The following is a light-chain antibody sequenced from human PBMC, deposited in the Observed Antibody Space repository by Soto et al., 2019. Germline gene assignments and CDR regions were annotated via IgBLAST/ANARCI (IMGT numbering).Light chain of an antibody. CDR2: KDK. CDR3: KAWGSTTYV. Sequence: SYELTQPPSVSVSPGQTATITCSGDNLGDKYVCWYQQKPGQSPVLVIYKDKKRPSGIPERFSGSNSGSTATLTISGTQAMDEADYYCKAWGSTTYVFGAGTKLTVL. V-gene: IGLV3-1*01. J-gene: IGLJ1*01. CDR1: NLGDKY.